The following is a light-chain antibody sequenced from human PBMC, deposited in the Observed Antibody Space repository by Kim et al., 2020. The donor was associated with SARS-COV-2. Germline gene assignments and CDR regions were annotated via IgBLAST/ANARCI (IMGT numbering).Light chain of an antibody. CDR1: QTVTNNY. Sequence: SPGESATLSCRASQTVTNNYLAWYQQKPGQAPRLLIYGVSTRATGMPDRFSGSGSGTDFTLTISRLEPEDFAVYYCQQYGSSLITFGQGTRLEIK. J-gene: IGKJ5*01. V-gene: IGKV3-20*01. CDR3: QQYGSSLIT. CDR2: GVS.